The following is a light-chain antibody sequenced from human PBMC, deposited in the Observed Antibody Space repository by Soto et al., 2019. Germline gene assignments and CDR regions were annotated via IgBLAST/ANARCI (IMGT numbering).Light chain of an antibody. CDR1: QSVSSN. V-gene: IGKV3-15*01. CDR3: QQYNNLPT. J-gene: IGKJ4*01. CDR2: GAS. Sequence: EIVMTQSPATLSVSPGERATLSCRASQSVSSNLAWYQQKPGQAPRLLIYGASTRATGIPARFSGSGSGTEFTLTISSLQSEDFAVYYCQQYNNLPTFGGGTKV.